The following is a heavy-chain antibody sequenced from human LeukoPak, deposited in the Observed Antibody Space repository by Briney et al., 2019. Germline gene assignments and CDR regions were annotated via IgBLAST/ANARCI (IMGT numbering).Heavy chain of an antibody. CDR2: IYYSGST. CDR3: AREARWMGPVVDY. V-gene: IGHV4-30-4*01. J-gene: IGHJ4*02. Sequence: SQTLSLTCTVSGGSISSGYYYWSWIRQPPGKGLEYIGYIYYSGSTYYNPSLKSRVTISVDTSKNQFSLKLSSVTAADTAVYYCAREARWMGPVVDYWGQGTLVTVSS. D-gene: IGHD4-23*01. CDR1: GGSISSGYYY.